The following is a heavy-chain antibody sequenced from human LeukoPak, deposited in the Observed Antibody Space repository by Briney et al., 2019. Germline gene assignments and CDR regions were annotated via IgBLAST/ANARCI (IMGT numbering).Heavy chain of an antibody. J-gene: IGHJ3*01. CDR1: GYTFTNYG. V-gene: IGHV1-18*01. D-gene: IGHD3-16*01. CDR2: FSTYNGDT. CDR3: AIGQGVITWGGADVYDV. Sequence: ASVKVSCKASGYTFTNYGINWVRQAPGQRPEWMGWFSTYNGDTKYAQKLKGRVTLTADTLTSTAYMELRTLISDDTATYYCAIGQGVITWGGADVYDVWGQGTTVIVPS.